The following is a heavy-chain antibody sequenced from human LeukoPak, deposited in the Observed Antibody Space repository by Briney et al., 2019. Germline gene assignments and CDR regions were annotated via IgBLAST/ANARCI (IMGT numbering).Heavy chain of an antibody. V-gene: IGHV3-23*01. CDR3: AKSRSGSANWALQIFDN. J-gene: IGHJ4*02. CDR1: GFAFSTFA. CDR2: ITGSGAGT. Sequence: PGGSLRLSCAASGFAFSTFAMTWVRQAPGKGLEWVSSITGSGAGTSYADSMRGRFTISRDNSKNSLFVQMNSLRAEDTAVYFCAKSRSGSANWALQIFDNWGQGTLVTVSS. D-gene: IGHD1-1*01.